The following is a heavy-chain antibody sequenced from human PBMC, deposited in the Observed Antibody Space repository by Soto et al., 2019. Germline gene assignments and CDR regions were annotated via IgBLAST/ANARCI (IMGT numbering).Heavy chain of an antibody. V-gene: IGHV1-24*01. D-gene: IGHD3-22*01. CDR1: GYTLTELY. CDR3: ATGYESPGYRDFDY. J-gene: IGHJ4*02. CDR2: FHPAGGGT. Sequence: GASVKVSCKVSGYTLTELYMHWVRQVPGKGPERMGGFHPAGGGTIYAEKFQGRVTMTEDTSSVTAFLELRILSSDDSAIYFCATGYESPGYRDFDYWGQGSLVTVSS.